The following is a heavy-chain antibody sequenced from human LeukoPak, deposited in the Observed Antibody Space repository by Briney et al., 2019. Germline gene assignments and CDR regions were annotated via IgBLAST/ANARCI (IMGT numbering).Heavy chain of an antibody. CDR1: GYTFTSYA. CDR3: ARDYGAAAATGQVYFDY. CDR2: INTNTGNP. V-gene: IGHV7-4-1*02. Sequence: ASVKVSCKASGYTFTSYAMNWVRQAPGQGLEWMGWINTNTGNPTYAQGFTGRFVFSLDTSVSTAYLQISSLKAEDTAVYYCARDYGAAAATGQVYFDYWGQGTLVTVSS. D-gene: IGHD6-13*01. J-gene: IGHJ4*02.